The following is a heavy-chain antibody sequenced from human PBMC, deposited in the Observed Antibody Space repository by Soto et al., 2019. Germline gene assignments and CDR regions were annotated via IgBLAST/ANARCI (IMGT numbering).Heavy chain of an antibody. J-gene: IGHJ6*03. Sequence: VQLVESGGGVVQPGRSLRLSCAAYGFTFSSYAMHWVRQAPGKGLEWVTIIWYDGSNKNYADSVKGRFTISRDNSKNTVYLQMNSLRVEDTAVYYCARDSGGDYHNYYMDVWGKGTTVTVSS. D-gene: IGHD4-17*01. V-gene: IGHV3-33*01. CDR2: IWYDGSNK. CDR1: GFTFSSYA. CDR3: ARDSGGDYHNYYMDV.